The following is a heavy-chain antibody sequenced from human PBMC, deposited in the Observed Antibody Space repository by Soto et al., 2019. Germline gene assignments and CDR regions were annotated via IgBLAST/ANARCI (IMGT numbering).Heavy chain of an antibody. CDR1: GGSISSTTYY. Sequence: SETLSLTCTVSGGSISSTTYYWGWIRQPPGKGLEWIGSIYYSGTTYYNPSLKSRVTISVDTSKNQFSLKLSSVTAADTAVYYCASTTYYYGMDVWGQGTTVTVSS. V-gene: IGHV4-39*01. CDR2: IYYSGTT. CDR3: ASTTYYYGMDV. J-gene: IGHJ6*02. D-gene: IGHD1-1*01.